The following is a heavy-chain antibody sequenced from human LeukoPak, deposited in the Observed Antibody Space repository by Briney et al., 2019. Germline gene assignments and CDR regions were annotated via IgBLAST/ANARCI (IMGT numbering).Heavy chain of an antibody. Sequence: PGRSLRLSCVASGFSLSNFQMYWVRQAPGKGLEWVSIISLDGSTEFYADSVEGRFTISRDTASNTMHLEMNNLRIEDTAVYYCMRDYMGWFDPWGQGSLVTVSS. CDR3: MRDYMGWFDP. CDR1: GFSLSNFQ. D-gene: IGHD3-10*01. V-gene: IGHV3-30-3*01. J-gene: IGHJ5*02. CDR2: ISLDGSTE.